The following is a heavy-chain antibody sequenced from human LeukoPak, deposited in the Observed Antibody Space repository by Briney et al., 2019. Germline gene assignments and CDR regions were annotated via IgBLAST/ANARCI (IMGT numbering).Heavy chain of an antibody. D-gene: IGHD3-3*01. Sequence: PGRSLRLPCAASGFTFSTYAIHCVRQAPGKGLEWVAVISYDGSNKYYVDSVKGRFTIARDNSKDTVYLQMNSLKAEDMAVYYCAREEWYYFDYWGQGTLVTVSS. V-gene: IGHV3-30-3*01. CDR2: ISYDGSNK. CDR3: AREEWYYFDY. J-gene: IGHJ4*02. CDR1: GFTFSTYA.